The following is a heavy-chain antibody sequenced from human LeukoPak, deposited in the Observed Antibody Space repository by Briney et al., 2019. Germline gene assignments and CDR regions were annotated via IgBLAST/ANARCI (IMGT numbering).Heavy chain of an antibody. CDR1: GFTFSSHA. J-gene: IGHJ4*02. V-gene: IGHV3-23*05. CDR3: ANEIRPNDY. Sequence: GGSLRPSCVVSGFTFSSHAMCWVRQAPGRGLEWVSSIDISGDSTSYADSVKGRFTISRDNSKNTLLLQMDSLRAEDSAIYYCANEIRPNDYWGQGTLVTVSS. CDR2: IDISGDST. D-gene: IGHD4/OR15-4a*01.